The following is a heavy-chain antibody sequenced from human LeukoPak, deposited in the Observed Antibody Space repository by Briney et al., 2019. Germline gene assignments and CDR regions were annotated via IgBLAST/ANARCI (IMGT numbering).Heavy chain of an antibody. J-gene: IGHJ4*02. CDR1: GFTFSGSW. CDR2: MNQDGSEK. D-gene: IGHD5-12*01. Sequence: GGSLRLSCAASGFTFSGSWMAWVRQAPGKGLEWVANMNQDGSEKNYVDSVKGRFTISRDNAKNSLYLQMNSLRAEDTAVYYCARGSGYDCFDYWGQGTLVTVSS. CDR3: ARGSGYDCFDY. V-gene: IGHV3-7*01.